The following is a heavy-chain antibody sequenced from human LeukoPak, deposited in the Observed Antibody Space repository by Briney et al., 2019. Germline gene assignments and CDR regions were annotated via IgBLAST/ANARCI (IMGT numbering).Heavy chain of an antibody. Sequence: PSETLSLTCSVSRDSFSRSSYYWGWLRQPPGTGLEWIGYIYYSGSTNYNPSLKSRVTISVDTSKNQFSLKLSSVTAADTAVYYCARGGSDTAMSYYYYYYMDVWGKGTTVTVSS. D-gene: IGHD5-18*01. CDR3: ARGGSDTAMSYYYYYYMDV. CDR2: IYYSGST. J-gene: IGHJ6*03. V-gene: IGHV4-61*01. CDR1: RDSFSRSSYY.